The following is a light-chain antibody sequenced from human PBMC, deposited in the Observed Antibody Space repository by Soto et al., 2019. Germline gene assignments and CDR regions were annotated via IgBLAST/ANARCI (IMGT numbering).Light chain of an antibody. V-gene: IGLV2-23*01. Sequence: QSALTQPASVSGSPGQSITISCTGTSSDVGSYNLVSWYQQHPGKAPKLMIYEGSKRPSGVSNRFSGSKSGNTASLTISGLQAEDEADYYCCSYAGSSTSRVVVGGGTKLTVL. CDR1: SSDVGSYNL. CDR3: CSYAGSSTSRVV. CDR2: EGS. J-gene: IGLJ2*01.